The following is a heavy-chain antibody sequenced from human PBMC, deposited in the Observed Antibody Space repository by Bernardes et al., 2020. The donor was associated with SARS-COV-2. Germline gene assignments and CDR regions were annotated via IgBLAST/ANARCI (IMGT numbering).Heavy chain of an antibody. CDR3: ARENRGEYYFDY. J-gene: IGHJ4*02. CDR1: GFIFGDYY. V-gene: IGHV3-11*01. Sequence: GGSLRLSRAASGFIFGDYYINWIRQAPGKGLEWISGIGSSDTTMHHADSVRGRFTISRDNAKNAVYLQMNNLRAEDTAIYYCARENRGEYYFDYWGQGTLITVSS. D-gene: IGHD3-10*01. CDR2: IGSSDTTM.